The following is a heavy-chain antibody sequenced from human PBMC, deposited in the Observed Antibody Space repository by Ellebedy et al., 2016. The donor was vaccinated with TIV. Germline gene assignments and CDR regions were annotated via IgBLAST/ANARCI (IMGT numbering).Heavy chain of an antibody. V-gene: IGHV3-30-3*01. D-gene: IGHD3-16*01. Sequence: GESLKISCAASGFTFSTYALHWVRQAPGKGLEWVALVSNFGGDALYADSVKGRFTISRDNSKNTLYLEMNSLRAEDTAVYYCAKDGGSDYYYGMLDWGQGTTVTVSS. CDR1: GFTFSTYA. CDR3: AKDGGSDYYYGMLD. J-gene: IGHJ6*02. CDR2: VSNFGGDA.